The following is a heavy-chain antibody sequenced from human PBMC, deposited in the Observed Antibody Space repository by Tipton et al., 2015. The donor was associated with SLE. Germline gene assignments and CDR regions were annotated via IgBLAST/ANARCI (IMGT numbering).Heavy chain of an antibody. CDR2: IYYSGST. Sequence: TLSLTCTVSGGSISSYYWSWIRQPPEKGLEWIGYIYYSGSTNYNPSLKSRVTISVDTSKNQFSLKLSSVTAADTAVYYCAGGQLERRRFDYWGQGTLVTVSS. D-gene: IGHD1-1*01. CDR1: GGSISSYY. J-gene: IGHJ4*02. V-gene: IGHV4-59*01. CDR3: AGGQLERRRFDY.